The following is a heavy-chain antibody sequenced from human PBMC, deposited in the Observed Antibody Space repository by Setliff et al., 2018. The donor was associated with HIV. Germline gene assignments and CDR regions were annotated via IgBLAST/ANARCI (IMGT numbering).Heavy chain of an antibody. CDR2: IKQDGSEK. V-gene: IGHV3-7*01. Sequence: GGSLRLSCAASGFTFSSYWMSWVRQAPGKGLEWVANIKQDGSEKYYVDSVKGRFTISRDNAKNSLYLQMNSLRAEDTAVYYCARENDCGGDCYAPSPWGQGTLVTVSS. CDR1: GFTFSSYW. CDR3: ARENDCGGDCYAPSP. D-gene: IGHD2-21*02. J-gene: IGHJ5*02.